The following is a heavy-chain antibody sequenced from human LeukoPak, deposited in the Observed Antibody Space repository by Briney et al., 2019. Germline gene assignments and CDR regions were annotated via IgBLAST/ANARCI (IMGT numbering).Heavy chain of an antibody. V-gene: IGHV3-23*01. D-gene: IGHD3-10*01. Sequence: GGSLRLSCVVSEFSASNYWMSWVRQAPGKGLAWVATVTRQSEHTFHADSVEGRFTISRDNARDTLSLQMNSLRVEDTALYFCVRDSATFFGMDVWGQGTTVTVS. CDR2: VTRQSEHT. J-gene: IGHJ6*02. CDR3: VRDSATFFGMDV. CDR1: EFSASNYW.